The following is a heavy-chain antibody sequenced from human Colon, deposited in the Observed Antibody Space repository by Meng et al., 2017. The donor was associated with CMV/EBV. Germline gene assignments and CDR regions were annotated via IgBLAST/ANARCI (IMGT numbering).Heavy chain of an antibody. CDR3: IRETTGSSSSY. J-gene: IGHJ4*02. V-gene: IGHV4-39*07. D-gene: IGHD6-6*01. Sequence: QLQRQESGPGLVRPPETLSPTCTVSGGSISSSSYYWAWIRQPPGKGLEWIGSIFYTGTTYYKPSLKSRVTISVDTSKNQFSLKLSSVTAADTAVYYCIRETTGSSSSYWGQGTLVTVSS. CDR1: GGSISSSSYY. CDR2: IFYTGTT.